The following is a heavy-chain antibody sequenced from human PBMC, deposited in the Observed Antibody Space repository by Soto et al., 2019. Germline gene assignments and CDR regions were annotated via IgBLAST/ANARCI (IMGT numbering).Heavy chain of an antibody. CDR3: ARGGIAARPYYYYYMDV. CDR2: INHSGST. J-gene: IGHJ6*03. Sequence: PLEILSLTCAVYGGSFSGYYWSWIRQPPGKGLEWIGEINHSGSTNCNPSLKSRVTISVDTSKNQFSPKLSSVTAADTAVYYCARGGIAARPYYYYYMDVWGKGTTVTVS. D-gene: IGHD6-6*01. V-gene: IGHV4-34*01. CDR1: GGSFSGYY.